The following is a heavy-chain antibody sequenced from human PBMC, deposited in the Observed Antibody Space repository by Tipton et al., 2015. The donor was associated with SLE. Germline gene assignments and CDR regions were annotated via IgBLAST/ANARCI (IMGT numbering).Heavy chain of an antibody. CDR2: IYYSGST. CDR1: GGSISSYY. V-gene: IGHV4-59*08. Sequence: TLSLTCTVSGGSISSYYRSWIRQPPGKGLEWIGYIYYSGSTNYNPSLKSRVTISVDTSKNQFSLKLSSVTAADTAVYYCARGDIVATINRDWGQGTLVTVSS. D-gene: IGHD5-12*01. J-gene: IGHJ4*02. CDR3: ARGDIVATINRD.